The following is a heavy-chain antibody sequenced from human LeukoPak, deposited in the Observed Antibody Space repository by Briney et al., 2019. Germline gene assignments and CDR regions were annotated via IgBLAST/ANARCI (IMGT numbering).Heavy chain of an antibody. CDR2: INHSGGT. CDR1: GGSFINYY. D-gene: IGHD6-13*01. CDR3: ARALSAPGNQ. J-gene: IGHJ4*02. Sequence: SETLSLTCAVYGGSFINYYWSWIRQPPGKGLEWIGEINHSGGTNYNPSLKSRVTISLDTSKRQFSLKLSSVTAADTAVYYCARALSAPGNQWGQGTLVTVSS. V-gene: IGHV4-34*01.